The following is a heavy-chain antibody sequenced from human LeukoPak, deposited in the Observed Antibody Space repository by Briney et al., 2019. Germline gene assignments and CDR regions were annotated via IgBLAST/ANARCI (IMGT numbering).Heavy chain of an antibody. CDR3: ARASATPDAFDI. Sequence: GASVKVSCKASGYTFTSYGISWVRQAPGQGLEWMGWISAYNGNTNYAQKLQGRVTMTTDTSTSTAHMELRSLRSDDTAVYYCARASATPDAFDIWGQGTMVTVSS. V-gene: IGHV1-18*01. D-gene: IGHD2-2*01. J-gene: IGHJ3*02. CDR1: GYTFTSYG. CDR2: ISAYNGNT.